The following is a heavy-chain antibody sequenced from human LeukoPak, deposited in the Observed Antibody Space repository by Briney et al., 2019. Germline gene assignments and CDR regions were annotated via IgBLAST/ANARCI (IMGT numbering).Heavy chain of an antibody. CDR1: GFTFNSYG. CDR3: AKDGGSGSYSAFDI. V-gene: IGHV3-30*02. Sequence: GSLGLSCAAAGFTFNSYGLHWVRPAPGKGLEWVAFLRYDGSKSYFADSVKGRFALSRDNSKNTLYLQMSSLRPEDTAVYFCAKDGGSGSYSAFDIWGQGTMVTVSS. CDR2: LRYDGSKS. J-gene: IGHJ3*02. D-gene: IGHD1-26*01.